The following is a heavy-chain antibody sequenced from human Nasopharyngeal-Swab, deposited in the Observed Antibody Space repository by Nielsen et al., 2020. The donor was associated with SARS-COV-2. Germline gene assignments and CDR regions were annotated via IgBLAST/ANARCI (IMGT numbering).Heavy chain of an antibody. CDR3: AKTSYEVLYQGLVDY. Sequence: GGSLRLSCAVSEFTFSHYGMNWVRQAPGKGLEWVAVISDDGNNKYYADSVKGRFTISRDNSKNTLYLQMNSLSAEDTAVYYCAKTSYEVLYQGLVDYWGQGTLVTVSS. D-gene: IGHD2-2*02. CDR2: ISDDGNNK. CDR1: EFTFSHYG. V-gene: IGHV3-30*18. J-gene: IGHJ4*02.